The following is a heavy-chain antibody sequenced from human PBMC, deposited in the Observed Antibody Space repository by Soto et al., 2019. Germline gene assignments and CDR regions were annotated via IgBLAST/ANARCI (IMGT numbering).Heavy chain of an antibody. CDR3: AGNFDWPLYGYYYGMDV. Sequence: PSETLSLTCTVSGGSISSYYWSWIRQPPGKALEWIGYIYYSGSTNYNPSLKSQITISVDTSKNQFSLKLSSVTAADTAVYYCAGNFDWPLYGYYYGMDVWGQGTTVTVSS. J-gene: IGHJ6*02. D-gene: IGHD3-9*01. CDR1: GGSISSYY. V-gene: IGHV4-59*01. CDR2: IYYSGST.